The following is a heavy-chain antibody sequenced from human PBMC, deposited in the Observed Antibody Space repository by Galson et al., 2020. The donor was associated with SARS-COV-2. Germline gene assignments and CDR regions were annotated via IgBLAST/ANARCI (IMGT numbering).Heavy chain of an antibody. J-gene: IGHJ5*02. CDR2: IYTSGST. CDR1: GGSISSYY. CDR3: ARAPPPPYYYDSSGSNWFDP. V-gene: IGHV4-4*07. Sequence: SQTLSLTCTVSGGSISSYYWSWIRQPAGKGLEWIGRIYTSGSTNYNPSLKSRVTMSVDTSKNQFSLKLSSVTAADTAVYYCARAPPPPYYYDSSGSNWFDPWGQGTLVTVSS. D-gene: IGHD3-22*01.